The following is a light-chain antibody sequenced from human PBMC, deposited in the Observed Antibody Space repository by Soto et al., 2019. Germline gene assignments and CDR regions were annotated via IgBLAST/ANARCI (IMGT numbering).Light chain of an antibody. CDR1: NIGSKS. V-gene: IGLV3-21*02. CDR2: DDS. J-gene: IGLJ1*01. Sequence: SCELTQPPSVSVAPGQTARITCGGTNIGSKSVHWYQQKPGQAPVLVVYDDSDRPSGIPERFSGSNSGNTATLTISRVEAGDEADYYCQVWNSSSDPYVFGTGTKLTVL. CDR3: QVWNSSSDPYV.